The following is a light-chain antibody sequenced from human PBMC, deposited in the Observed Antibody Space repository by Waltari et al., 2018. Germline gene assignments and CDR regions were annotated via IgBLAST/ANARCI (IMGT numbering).Light chain of an antibody. V-gene: IGKV3-15*01. Sequence: ELLMTQSPPTLSVSPVERATLSCRASQSISRNLAWYQQQLGQTPRLLIYGASTRATGIPARFSGSGSGTEFTLTISSLQSEDFAVYYCQQYNNWRTFGQGTKLEIK. CDR1: QSISRN. CDR2: GAS. CDR3: QQYNNWRT. J-gene: IGKJ2*01.